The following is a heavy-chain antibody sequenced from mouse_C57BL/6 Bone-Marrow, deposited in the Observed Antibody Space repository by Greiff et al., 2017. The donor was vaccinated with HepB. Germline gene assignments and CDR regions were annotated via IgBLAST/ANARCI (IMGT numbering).Heavy chain of an antibody. CDR1: GFSLTSYG. CDR2: IWSGGST. D-gene: IGHD2-4*01. Sequence: VQLQESGPGLVQPSQSLSITCTVSGFSLTSYGVHWVRQSPGKGLEWLGVIWSGGSTDYNAAFISRLSISKDNSKSQVFFKMNSLQADDTAIYYCARGAMITPWFAYWGQGTLVTVSA. J-gene: IGHJ3*01. V-gene: IGHV2-2*01. CDR3: ARGAMITPWFAY.